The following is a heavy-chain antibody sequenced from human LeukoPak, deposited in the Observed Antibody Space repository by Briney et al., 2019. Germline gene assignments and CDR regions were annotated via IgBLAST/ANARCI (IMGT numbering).Heavy chain of an antibody. V-gene: IGHV3-23*01. CDR1: GFTFSSYA. Sequence: PGGSLRLSCAASGFTFSSYAMSWVRQAPGKGLEWVSTINGGGVNTHYADSVGGRFTISRDNSKNTLFLQMNSLRAEDMAVYYCARGYCGGDCYGDWGQGTLVTVSS. CDR2: INGGGVNT. J-gene: IGHJ4*02. CDR3: ARGYCGGDCYGD. D-gene: IGHD2-21*02.